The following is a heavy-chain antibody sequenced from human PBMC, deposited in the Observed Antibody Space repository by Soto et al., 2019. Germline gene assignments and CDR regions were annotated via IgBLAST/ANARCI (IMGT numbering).Heavy chain of an antibody. V-gene: IGHV4-34*01. CDR3: ARIPGSDYSDPHDF. CDR1: GGSFSGYH. J-gene: IGHJ4*02. Sequence: SETLSLTCAVYGGSFSGYHWTWIRQPPGRGLDWIGEITHRGSPNYNPSLKSRVSISIDTSKNQFSLNLRSVTAADTAVYYCARIPGSDYSDPHDFWGQGNLVTVSS. CDR2: ITHRGSP. D-gene: IGHD4-17*01.